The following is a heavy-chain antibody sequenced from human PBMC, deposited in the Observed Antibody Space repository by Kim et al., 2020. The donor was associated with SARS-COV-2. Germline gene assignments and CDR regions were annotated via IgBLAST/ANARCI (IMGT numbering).Heavy chain of an antibody. V-gene: IGHV3-15*01. Sequence: GGSLRLSCAASGFTFSNAWMSWVRQAPGKGLEWVGRIKSKTDGGTTDYAAPVKGRFTISRDDSKNTLYLQMNSLKTEDTAVYYCTTEIYSNYYYYYGMDVWGQGTTVTVSS. CDR2: IKSKTDGGTT. J-gene: IGHJ6*02. D-gene: IGHD4-4*01. CDR1: GFTFSNAW. CDR3: TTEIYSNYYYYYGMDV.